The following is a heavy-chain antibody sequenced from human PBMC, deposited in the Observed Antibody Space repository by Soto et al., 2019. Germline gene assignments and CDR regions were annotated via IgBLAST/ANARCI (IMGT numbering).Heavy chain of an antibody. J-gene: IGHJ6*02. CDR2: ISSSISYI. CDR1: GFTFRSYS. Sequence: GGSLRLSCAVSGFTFRSYSMNWVRHAPVKGLEWVSSISSSISYIYYADSVKGRFTISRDNAKNSLYLQVNSLRAEDTAVYYGARADGYSTHGVCWDYGMDVWGQGTPVTFSS. V-gene: IGHV3-21*01. CDR3: ARADGYSTHGVCWDYGMDV. D-gene: IGHD2-8*01.